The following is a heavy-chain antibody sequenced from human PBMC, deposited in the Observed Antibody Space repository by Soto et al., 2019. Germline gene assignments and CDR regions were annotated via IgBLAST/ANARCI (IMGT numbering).Heavy chain of an antibody. CDR3: ATMVVQSTAYAAY. J-gene: IGHJ4*03. V-gene: IGHV1-69*01. D-gene: IGHD3-10*01. CDR2: IIPIFGAT. Sequence: QVLLVQSGAEVKKPGSSVKVSCKTSGGALSTYAVSWVRQAPGQGLEWMGGIIPIFGATTYAQKFQGRVTITAAESTSTGDMELNSLRSYVTAVYYSATMVVQSTAYAAYSGHGNLVTVS. CDR1: GGALSTYA.